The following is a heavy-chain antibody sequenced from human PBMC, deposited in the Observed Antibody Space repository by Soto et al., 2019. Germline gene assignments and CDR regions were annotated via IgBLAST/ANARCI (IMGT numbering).Heavy chain of an antibody. J-gene: IGHJ5*02. Sequence: QVQLVESGGGVVQPGRSLRLYCAASGFTFSSYAMHWVRQAPGKGLEWVAVISYDGSNKYYSDSVKGRFTISRDNSKTTLYLQMNSLGAEDTAVYYCAREMLTLEDYDILPGWPGLYNWFDPWGQGTLVTVSS. D-gene: IGHD3-9*01. CDR3: AREMLTLEDYDILPGWPGLYNWFDP. V-gene: IGHV3-30-3*01. CDR1: GFTFSSYA. CDR2: ISYDGSNK.